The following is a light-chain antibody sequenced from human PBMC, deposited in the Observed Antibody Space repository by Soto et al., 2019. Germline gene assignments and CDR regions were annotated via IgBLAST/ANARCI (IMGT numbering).Light chain of an antibody. CDR1: QSISSW. J-gene: IGKJ2*01. CDR3: QQYNSYSYT. Sequence: DIQMTQSPSTLSASVGDRVTITCRASQSISSWLAWYQQKPGKAPKLLIYDASSLESGVPSRFSGSGSGTEFTLTNSSLQPDDFATYDCQQYNSYSYTFGQGTTLEIK. CDR2: DAS. V-gene: IGKV1-5*01.